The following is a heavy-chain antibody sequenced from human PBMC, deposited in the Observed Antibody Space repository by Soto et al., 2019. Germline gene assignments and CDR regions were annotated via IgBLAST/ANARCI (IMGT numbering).Heavy chain of an antibody. CDR3: AGGRGATYLTAFDY. V-gene: IGHV1-69*06. J-gene: IGHJ4*02. CDR1: GGTFISYA. Sequence: QVQLVQSGAEVKKPGSSVKLSCTVSGGTFISYAISWVRQAPGRGLEWMGGIIPVFGTANYTQQFQGRVTITADKSTSTAYMELSSLRSEDTALYYCAGGRGATYLTAFDYWGQGTLVTVSS. D-gene: IGHD3-9*01. CDR2: IIPVFGTA.